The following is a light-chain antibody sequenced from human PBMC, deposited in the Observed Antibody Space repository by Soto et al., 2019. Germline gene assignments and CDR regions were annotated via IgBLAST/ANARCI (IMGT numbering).Light chain of an antibody. CDR2: KAS. CDR1: QTISSW. Sequence: DIQMTQSPSTLSGSVGDRVTITCRASQTISSWLAWYQQKPGKAPKLLIYKASTLKSGVPSRFSGSGSGTDFTLTISSLQPDDFATYYCQQFAISTTFGQGTKVDI. V-gene: IGKV1-5*03. J-gene: IGKJ1*01. CDR3: QQFAISTT.